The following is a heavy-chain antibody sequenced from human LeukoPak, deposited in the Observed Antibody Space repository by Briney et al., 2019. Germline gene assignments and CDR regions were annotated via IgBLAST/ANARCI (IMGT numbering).Heavy chain of an antibody. V-gene: IGHV1-18*01. Sequence: GASVKVSCKASGYTFTSYGISWVRQAPGQGLEWMGWISAYNGNTNYAQKLQGRVTMTTDTSTSTAYMELRGLRSDDTAVYYCARVSGDYSHSGDYYYYYMDVWGKGTTVTISS. J-gene: IGHJ6*03. CDR3: ARVSGDYSHSGDYYYYYMDV. CDR1: GYTFTSYG. CDR2: ISAYNGNT. D-gene: IGHD4-17*01.